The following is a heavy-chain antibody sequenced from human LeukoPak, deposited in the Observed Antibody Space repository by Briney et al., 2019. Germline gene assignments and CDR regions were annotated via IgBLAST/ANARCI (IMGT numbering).Heavy chain of an antibody. J-gene: IGHJ4*02. CDR2: IYYSGST. V-gene: IGHV4-59*01. Sequence: SETLSLTCTVSGGSMNSYYWSWIRQPPGKGLEWIGYIYYSGSTNYNPSLRSRVTISVDTSKNQFSLTLSSVTAADTAVYYCGRDSPAPTYWGRGTLVTVSS. CDR3: GRDSPAPTY. D-gene: IGHD2-2*01. CDR1: GGSMNSYY.